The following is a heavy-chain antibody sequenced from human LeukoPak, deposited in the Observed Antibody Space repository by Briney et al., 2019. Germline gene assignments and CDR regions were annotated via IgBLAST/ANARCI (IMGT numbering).Heavy chain of an antibody. CDR3: AKAYSSGYWDYFGY. CDR1: GFTFRNYA. J-gene: IGHJ4*02. CDR2: ISGSGGST. V-gene: IGHV3-23*01. Sequence: GGSLRLSCAASGFTFRNYAMSWVRQAPGKGLEWVSGISGSGGSTYYADSVKGRFPISRDNSKNTLYMGMNSLRAEDSAVYYCAKAYSSGYWDYFGYWGQGTLVTVSS. D-gene: IGHD3-22*01.